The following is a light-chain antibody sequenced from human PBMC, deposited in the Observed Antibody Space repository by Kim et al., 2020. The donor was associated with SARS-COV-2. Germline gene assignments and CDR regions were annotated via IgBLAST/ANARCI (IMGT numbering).Light chain of an antibody. J-gene: IGLJ3*02. CDR3: QVWDSSTAV. Sequence: VALGQTARITCGGNNIGSKNVPWYQQKPGQAPVLVIYRDSNRPSGIPERFSGSNSGNTATLTISRAQAGDEADYYCQVWDSSTAVFGGGTQLTVL. V-gene: IGLV3-9*01. CDR2: RDS. CDR1: NIGSKN.